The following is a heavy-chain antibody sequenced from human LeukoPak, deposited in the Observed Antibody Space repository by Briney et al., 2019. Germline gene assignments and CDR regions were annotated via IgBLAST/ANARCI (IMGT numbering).Heavy chain of an antibody. D-gene: IGHD2-21*02. V-gene: IGHV3-21*01. CDR3: ARDTHACCGGDCYFKDAFDI. CDR2: ISSSSYI. CDR1: GFTFSSYS. J-gene: IGHJ3*02. Sequence: GGSLRLSCAASGFTFSSYSMNWVRQAPGKGLEWVSSISSSSYIYYADSVKGRFTISRDNAKNSLYLQMNSLRAEDTAVYYCARDTHACCGGDCYFKDAFDIWGQGTMVTVSS.